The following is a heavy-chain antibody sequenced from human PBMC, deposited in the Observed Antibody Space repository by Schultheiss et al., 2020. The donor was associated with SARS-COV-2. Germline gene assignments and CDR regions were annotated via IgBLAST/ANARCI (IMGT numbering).Heavy chain of an antibody. D-gene: IGHD3-16*01. Sequence: GGSLRLSCAASGFTFDDYAMHWVRQAPGKGLEWVSGISWNSGSIGYADSVKGRFTISRDNAKNSVYLQMNSLRAEDTAMYYCSRELGDPWGQGALVTVSS. CDR3: SRELGDP. CDR2: ISWNSGSI. V-gene: IGHV3-9*01. CDR1: GFTFDDYA. J-gene: IGHJ5*02.